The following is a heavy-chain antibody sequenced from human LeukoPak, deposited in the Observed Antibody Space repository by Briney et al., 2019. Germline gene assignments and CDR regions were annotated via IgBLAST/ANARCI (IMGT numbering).Heavy chain of an antibody. CDR2: IRASGGAT. V-gene: IGHV3-23*01. Sequence: GGSLRLSCAASGFTFDDYGMSWVRQAPGKGLEWVSGIRASGGATYYADSVKGRFNISRDNSENTLYLQMNSLRAEDTAVYYCAKPPRGSGADYWGQGTLVTVSS. J-gene: IGHJ4*02. CDR1: GFTFDDYG. CDR3: AKPPRGSGADY. D-gene: IGHD3-10*01.